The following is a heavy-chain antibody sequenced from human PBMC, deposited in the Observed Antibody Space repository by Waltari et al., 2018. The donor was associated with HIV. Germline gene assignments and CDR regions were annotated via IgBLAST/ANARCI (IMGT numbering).Heavy chain of an antibody. CDR2: VYQSGIT. CDR3: ARLPKARGVAVDF. J-gene: IGHJ4*01. V-gene: IGHV4-39*01. D-gene: IGHD3-10*01. CDR1: GVSIRSPLYH. Sequence: QLQLQESGPGRLTHPVTLSLTCTLSGVSIRSPLYHWGWIRQPPGKGLEWIGNVYQSGITYYSPSLKSRVTISLDPPKNQFSLKVTSVAAADTAVYYCARLPKARGVAVDFWGHGTLVTVSS.